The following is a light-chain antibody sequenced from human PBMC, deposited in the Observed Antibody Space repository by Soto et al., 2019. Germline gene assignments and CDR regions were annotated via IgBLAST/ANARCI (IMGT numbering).Light chain of an antibody. CDR1: SSDIGSYNY. CDR2: DVT. J-gene: IGLJ1*01. V-gene: IGLV2-14*03. Sequence: QSALTQPASVSGPPGQSITISCTGTSSDIGSYNYVSWYQQHPGKAPKLMIYDVTNRPPGVSNRFSGSKSGNTASLTISGLQAEDEADYYCTSYTSSYTYVFGTGTKVTVL. CDR3: TSYTSSYTYV.